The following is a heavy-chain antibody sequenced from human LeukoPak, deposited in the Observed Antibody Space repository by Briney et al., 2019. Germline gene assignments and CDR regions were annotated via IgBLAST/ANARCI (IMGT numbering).Heavy chain of an antibody. CDR1: GFTFSSYA. CDR2: ISGSGGST. CDR3: AKGIYCSSTSCYPRFDY. J-gene: IGHJ4*02. V-gene: IGHV3-23*01. Sequence: GGSLRLSCAASGFTFSSYAMSWVRQAPGKGLEWVSAISGSGGSTYYADSVKGRFIISRDNSKNTLYLQMNSLRAEDTAVYYCAKGIYCSSTSCYPRFDYWGQGTLVTVSS. D-gene: IGHD2-2*01.